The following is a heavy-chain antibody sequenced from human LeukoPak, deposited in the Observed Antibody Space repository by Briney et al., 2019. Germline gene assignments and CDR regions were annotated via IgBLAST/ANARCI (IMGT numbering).Heavy chain of an antibody. V-gene: IGHV1-24*01. CDR1: GYTLTELS. D-gene: IGHD3-10*01. Sequence: ALVKVSCKVSGYTLTELSMHWVRQAPGKGLEWMRGFDPEDGETIYAQKFQGRVTMTEDTSTDTAYMELSSLRSEDTAVYYCATGGRYYGSGSYYSGPQYYFDYWGQGTLVTVSS. J-gene: IGHJ4*02. CDR2: FDPEDGET. CDR3: ATGGRYYGSGSYYSGPQYYFDY.